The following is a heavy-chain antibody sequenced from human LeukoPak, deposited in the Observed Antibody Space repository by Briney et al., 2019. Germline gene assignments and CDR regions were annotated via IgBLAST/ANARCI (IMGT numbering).Heavy chain of an antibody. Sequence: ASVKVTCTASGYTFTGYYLHGLRQPPGQGLEGMGWINPHSGGTNYAQKFQGRVTMTRDTSISTAYMELSRLRSDDTAVYYCARDLGITMVRGVYWGQGTLVTVSS. J-gene: IGHJ4*02. V-gene: IGHV1-2*02. CDR3: ARDLGITMVRGVY. D-gene: IGHD3-10*01. CDR1: GYTFTGYY. CDR2: INPHSGGT.